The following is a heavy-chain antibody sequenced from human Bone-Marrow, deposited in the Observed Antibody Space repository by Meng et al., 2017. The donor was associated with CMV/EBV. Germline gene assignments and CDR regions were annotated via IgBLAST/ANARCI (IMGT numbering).Heavy chain of an antibody. V-gene: IGHV3-30-3*01. CDR1: GFTFSNFA. Sequence: GGSLRLSCAASGFTFSNFAMHWVRQAPGKGLEWVTVISNDGSNKYYADSVKGRFTISRDNSKNTLSLQMNTLRSADTAVYYCAKEPIVGATFYWGQGTLVTVSS. CDR2: ISNDGSNK. CDR3: AKEPIVGATFY. J-gene: IGHJ4*02. D-gene: IGHD1-26*01.